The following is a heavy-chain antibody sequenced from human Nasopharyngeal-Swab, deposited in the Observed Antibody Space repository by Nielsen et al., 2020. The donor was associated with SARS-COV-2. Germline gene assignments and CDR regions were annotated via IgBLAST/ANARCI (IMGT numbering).Heavy chain of an antibody. CDR2: INDRGSG. J-gene: IGHJ6*03. Sequence: SETLSLTCVVFGGTLNGFHWKWIRQTPGKGLEWIGEINDRGSGNYNPSLRSRVTISAGTSNIQFSLKLHSVTAADTSAYYCARGKDAYYYMDVWGEGTTVTVSS. CDR1: GGTLNGFH. CDR3: ARGKDAYYYMDV. V-gene: IGHV4-34*01. D-gene: IGHD2-15*01.